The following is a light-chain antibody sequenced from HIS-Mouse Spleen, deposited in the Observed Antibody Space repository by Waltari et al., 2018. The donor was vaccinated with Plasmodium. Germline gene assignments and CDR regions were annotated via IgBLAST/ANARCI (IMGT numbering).Light chain of an antibody. Sequence: SYVLTQPPSVSVAPGKTARITCGGNNMGSTTVHWYQQTPGQAPVLVVYDDSDRPSGIPERFSGSNSGNTATLTISRVEAGDEADYYCQVWDSSSDHPDVVFGGGTKLTVL. CDR2: DDS. J-gene: IGLJ2*01. V-gene: IGLV3-21*03. CDR3: QVWDSSSDHPDVV. CDR1: NMGSTT.